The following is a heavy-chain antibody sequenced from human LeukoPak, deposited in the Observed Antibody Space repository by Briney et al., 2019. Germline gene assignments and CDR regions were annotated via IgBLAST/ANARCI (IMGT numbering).Heavy chain of an antibody. V-gene: IGHV3-21*01. D-gene: IGHD3-16*01. Sequence: PGGSLRLSCAASGFTFSSYSMNWVRQAPGKGLEWVSSISSSSSYIYYADSVKGRFTISRDNSKSTLFLQMNSLRPEDTAVYYCATNYALHFAPYDYWGQGTLVTVSS. CDR2: ISSSSSYI. CDR1: GFTFSSYS. J-gene: IGHJ4*02. CDR3: ATNYALHFAPYDY.